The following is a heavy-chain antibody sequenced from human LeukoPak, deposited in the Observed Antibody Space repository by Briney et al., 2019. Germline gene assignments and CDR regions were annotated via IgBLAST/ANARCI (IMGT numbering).Heavy chain of an antibody. CDR2: FDPEDGET. CDR3: ATVEGVVPAAVH. D-gene: IGHD2-2*01. V-gene: IGHV1-24*01. Sequence: GASVKVSCKVSGYTLTELSMHWVRQAPGKGLEWMGGFDPEDGETIYALKFQGRVTMTEDTSTDTAYMELSSLRSEDTAVYYCATVEGVVPAAVHWGQGTLVTVSS. J-gene: IGHJ4*02. CDR1: GYTLTELS.